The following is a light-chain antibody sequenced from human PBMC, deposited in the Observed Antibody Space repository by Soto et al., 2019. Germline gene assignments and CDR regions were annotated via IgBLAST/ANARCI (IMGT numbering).Light chain of an antibody. J-gene: IGLJ1*01. Sequence: QSVLTQPASVSGSPGQSITISRTGNSSDVGGYNYVSWYQQHPGKAPKFMIYDVSSRPSGVSNRFSGSKSGNTASLTISGLQAEDEADYYCCSYTTSNTRQIVFGTGTKVTVL. CDR1: SSDVGGYNY. V-gene: IGLV2-14*03. CDR3: CSYTTSNTRQIV. CDR2: DVS.